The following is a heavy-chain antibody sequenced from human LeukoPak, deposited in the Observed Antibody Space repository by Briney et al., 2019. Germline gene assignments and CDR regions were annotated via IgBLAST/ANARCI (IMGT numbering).Heavy chain of an antibody. Sequence: GGSLRLSCTASGFTFSNYGMHWVRQAPGKGLEWVAFIHYDGSDKYYADSVKGRFTISRDNSKNTLHLQMNSLSPEDMAVYYCTKSYIYGFDYWGQGTLVTVSS. D-gene: IGHD5-18*01. CDR1: GFTFSNYG. CDR2: IHYDGSDK. V-gene: IGHV3-30*02. J-gene: IGHJ4*02. CDR3: TKSYIYGFDY.